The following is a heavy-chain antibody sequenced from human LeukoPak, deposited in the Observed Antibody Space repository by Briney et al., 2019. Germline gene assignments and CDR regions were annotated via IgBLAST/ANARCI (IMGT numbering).Heavy chain of an antibody. D-gene: IGHD3-22*01. J-gene: IGHJ1*01. V-gene: IGHV3-30*14. CDR1: GFTFNSYA. CDR2: VLSDGSDQ. Sequence: PGGSLRLSCAASGFTFNSYAMKWVRQAPGKGLEWLAVVLSDGSDQYYGDSVQGRFTVSRDNSKNTLYLQMNSLRAEDTAVYYCSSSLDYDSSGYKYFQHWGQGTLVTVSS. CDR3: SSSLDYDSSGYKYFQH.